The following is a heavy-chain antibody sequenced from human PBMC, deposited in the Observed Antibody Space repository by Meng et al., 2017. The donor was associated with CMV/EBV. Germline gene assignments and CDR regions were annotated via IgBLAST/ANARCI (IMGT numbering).Heavy chain of an antibody. CDR1: GYTFTSYG. J-gene: IGHJ6*02. D-gene: IGHD3-22*01. V-gene: IGHV1-18*01. CDR3: ARDYYDSSGYFDYYYGMDV. Sequence: ASVKVSCKASGYTFTSYGISWVRQAPGQGLEWMGWISAYNGNTNYAQKLQGRVTMTTDTSTSTAYVELRSLRSDDTAVYYCARDYYDSSGYFDYYYGMDVWGQGTTVTVSS. CDR2: ISAYNGNT.